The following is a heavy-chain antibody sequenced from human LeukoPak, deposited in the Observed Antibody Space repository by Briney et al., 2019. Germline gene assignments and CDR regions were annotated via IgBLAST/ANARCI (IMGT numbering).Heavy chain of an antibody. J-gene: IGHJ4*02. CDR2: IYHSGST. Sequence: KTSETLSLTCAVSGGSISSSNWWSWVRQPPGKGLEWIGEIYHSGSTNYNPSLKSRVTISVDKPKNQFSLKLSSVTAADTAVYYCAREGAAAGMNYWGQGTLVTVSS. CDR3: AREGAAAGMNY. V-gene: IGHV4-4*02. D-gene: IGHD6-13*01. CDR1: GGSISSSNW.